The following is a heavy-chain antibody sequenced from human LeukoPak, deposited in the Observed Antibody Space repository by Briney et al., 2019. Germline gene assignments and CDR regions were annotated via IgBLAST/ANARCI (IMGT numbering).Heavy chain of an antibody. Sequence: PSETLSLTCTVSGGSISSYYWSWIRQPPGKGLEWIGYIYYSGSTNYNPSLKSRVTISVDTSKNQFSLKLSSVTAADTAVYYCARDQSLAVAGTGGFDYWGQGTLVTVSS. CDR3: ARDQSLAVAGTGGFDY. CDR1: GGSISSYY. J-gene: IGHJ4*02. CDR2: IYYSGST. D-gene: IGHD6-19*01. V-gene: IGHV4-59*01.